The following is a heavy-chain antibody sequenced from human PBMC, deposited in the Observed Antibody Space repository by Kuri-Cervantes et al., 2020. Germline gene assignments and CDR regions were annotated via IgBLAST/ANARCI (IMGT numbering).Heavy chain of an antibody. J-gene: IGHJ6*02. CDR2: FDPEDGET. CDR3: ARSQDVDTTYYYYYGMDI. D-gene: IGHD5-18*01. CDR1: GYTLTELS. Sequence: ASVKVSCKVSGYTLTELSMHWVRQAPGKGLEWMGGFDPEDGETIYAQKFQGRVTMTEDTSTDTAYMELSSLRSDDTAVYYCARSQDVDTTYYYYYGMDIWGQGTTVTVSS. V-gene: IGHV1-24*01.